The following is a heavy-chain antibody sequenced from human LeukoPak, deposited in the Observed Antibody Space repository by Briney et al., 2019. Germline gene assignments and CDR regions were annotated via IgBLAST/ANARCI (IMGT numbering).Heavy chain of an antibody. J-gene: IGHJ4*02. CDR2: ISWDGDGS. CDR1: GFTFSSYT. CDR3: SKDMGIGEYYFDY. V-gene: IGHV3-43*01. D-gene: IGHD3-10*01. Sequence: PGGSLRLSCAASGFTFSSYTMHWVRQVPGKGLEWVSLISWDGDGSYYADSVKGRFTVSRDNSKNSLYLQMNSLRTEDTALYYCSKDMGIGEYYFDYWGQGTLVTVSS.